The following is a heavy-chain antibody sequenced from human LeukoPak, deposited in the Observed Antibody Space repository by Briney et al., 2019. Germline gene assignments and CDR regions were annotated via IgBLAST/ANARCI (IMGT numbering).Heavy chain of an antibody. CDR2: IYYSGST. CDR1: GGSISSYY. CDR3: ARSGYTPADAFDI. Sequence: ASETLSLTCTVSGGSISSYYWSWIRQPPGKGLEWIGYIYYSGSTNYNPSLKSRVTISVDTSKNQFSLKLSSVTAADTAVYYCARSGYTPADAFDIWGQGTMVTVSS. J-gene: IGHJ3*02. V-gene: IGHV4-59*01. D-gene: IGHD5-18*01.